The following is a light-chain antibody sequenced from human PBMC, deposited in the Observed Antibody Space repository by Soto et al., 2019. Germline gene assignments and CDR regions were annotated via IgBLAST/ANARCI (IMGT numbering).Light chain of an antibody. J-gene: IGKJ5*01. CDR2: AAS. Sequence: DIQLTQSPSFLSASVGDRVTITCRASQGISSYLSWYQQKPGKAPNLLIYAASTLQSGVPSRFSGSGSGTEFTLTISSLQLEDFATCYCQHLNTYPITLGQGTRLAIK. CDR1: QGISSY. V-gene: IGKV1-9*01. CDR3: QHLNTYPIT.